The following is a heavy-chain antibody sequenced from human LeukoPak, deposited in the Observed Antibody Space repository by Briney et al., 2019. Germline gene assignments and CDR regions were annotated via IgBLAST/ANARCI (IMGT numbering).Heavy chain of an antibody. J-gene: IGHJ4*02. CDR3: AKDPRSYDSSGLVDY. V-gene: IGHV3-7*03. Sequence: GGSLRLSCAASGFTFSTYWMSWVRQAPGKGLEWVASIKQDGSDKYYVDSVKGRFTISRDNSKNTLYLQMNSLRAEDTAVYYCAKDPRSYDSSGLVDYWGQGTLVIVSS. CDR1: GFTFSTYW. D-gene: IGHD3-22*01. CDR2: IKQDGSDK.